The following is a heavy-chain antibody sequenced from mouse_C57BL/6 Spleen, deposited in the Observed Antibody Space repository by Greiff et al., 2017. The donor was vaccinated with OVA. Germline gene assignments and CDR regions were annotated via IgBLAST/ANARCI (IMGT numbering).Heavy chain of an antibody. V-gene: IGHV1-69*01. CDR1: GYTFTSYW. J-gene: IGHJ2*01. Sequence: QVQLQQPGAELVMPGASVKLSCKASGYTFTSYWMHWVKQRPGQGLEWIGEIDPSDSNTNYNQKFKGKSTLTVDKSSSTAYMQLSSLTSEDSAVYDCARRRMAFDYWGQGTTLTVSS. CDR2: IDPSDSNT. CDR3: ARRRMAFDY.